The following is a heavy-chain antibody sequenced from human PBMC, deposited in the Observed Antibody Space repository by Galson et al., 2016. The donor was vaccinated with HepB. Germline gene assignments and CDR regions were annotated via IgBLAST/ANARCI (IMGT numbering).Heavy chain of an antibody. D-gene: IGHD6-19*01. V-gene: IGHV4-59*01. Sequence: ETLSPTCTVSGASISGYYLSWIRQPPGKGLEWIGYNEYGGRTNYNPSLKSRVTISVDTSKNQFSLKLSSVTAADTAVYYGAREDSGGWYGFHYGMDVWGQGTTVTVSS. CDR3: AREDSGGWYGFHYGMDV. CDR1: GASISGYY. J-gene: IGHJ6*02. CDR2: NEYGGRT.